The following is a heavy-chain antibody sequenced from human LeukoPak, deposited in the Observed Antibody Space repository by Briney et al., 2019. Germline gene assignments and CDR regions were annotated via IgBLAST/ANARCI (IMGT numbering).Heavy chain of an antibody. Sequence: GESLKISCKGCGNGFTSYWMGWGRRMPGKGGEGRGIIYPGDSDTRYSPSFQGQVTISADKSISTAYLQWSSLKASDTAMYYCARVRYYDSSGSGGGAFDIWGQGTMVTVSS. CDR1: GNGFTSYW. CDR3: ARVRYYDSSGSGGGAFDI. V-gene: IGHV5-51*01. CDR2: IYPGDSDT. D-gene: IGHD3-22*01. J-gene: IGHJ3*02.